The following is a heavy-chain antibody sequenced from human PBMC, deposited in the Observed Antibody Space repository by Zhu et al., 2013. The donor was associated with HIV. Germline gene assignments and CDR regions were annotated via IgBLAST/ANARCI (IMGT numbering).Heavy chain of an antibody. D-gene: IGHD5-12*01. J-gene: IGHJ3*02. Sequence: QVQLQESGPGLVKPSETLSLTCTVSGGSISSYYWSWIRQPPGKGLEWIGYIYYSGSTNYNPSLKSRVTISVDTSKNQFSLKLSSVTAADTAVYYCARGLGRWLQFRDGSENAFDIWGQGTMVTVSS. CDR3: ARGLGRWLQFRDGSENAFDI. CDR2: IYYSGST. CDR1: GGSISSYY. V-gene: IGHV4-59*01.